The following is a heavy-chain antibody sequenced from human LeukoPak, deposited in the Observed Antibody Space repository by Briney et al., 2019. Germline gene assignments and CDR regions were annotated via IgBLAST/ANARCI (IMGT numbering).Heavy chain of an antibody. CDR1: GFTFSSYA. V-gene: IGHV3-23*01. J-gene: IGHJ4*02. Sequence: GGSLRLSCAASGFTFSSYAMSWVRQAPGKGLEWVSPFSGTSTNSYADAVKGRVTISRDNSKNTLYLQMNSLRAEDTAVYYCAKLKQWQPQRYFFEYWGQGGLVTVAS. D-gene: IGHD6-19*01. CDR3: AKLKQWQPQRYFFEY. CDR2: FSGTSTN.